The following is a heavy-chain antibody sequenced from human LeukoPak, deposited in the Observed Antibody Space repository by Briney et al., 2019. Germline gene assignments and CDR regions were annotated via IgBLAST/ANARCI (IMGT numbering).Heavy chain of an antibody. V-gene: IGHV3-23*01. Sequence: GGSLRLSCAASGFTFGNSGMSWVRQAPGKGLEWVSTIGDSSNTYYPDSVKGRFTISRDNSKNTLYLQMNSLRAEDTAVYYCAKTGSTSGSLQGGFDYWGQGALVTVSS. D-gene: IGHD2-2*01. CDR1: GFTFGNSG. J-gene: IGHJ4*02. CDR3: AKTGSTSGSLQGGFDY. CDR2: IGDSSNT.